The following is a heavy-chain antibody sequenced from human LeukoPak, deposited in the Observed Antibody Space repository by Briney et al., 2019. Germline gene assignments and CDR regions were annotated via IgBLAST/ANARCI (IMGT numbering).Heavy chain of an antibody. CDR3: ARLPLRYFDRLSDGYYFDY. V-gene: IGHV5-51*01. Sequence: GESLKISCKGSGYSFTSYWIGWVRQMPGKGLEWMGIIYPGDSDTRYSPSFQGQVTISADKSISTAYLQWSSLKASDTAMYYCARLPLRYFDRLSDGYYFDYWGQGTLVTVSS. D-gene: IGHD3-9*01. J-gene: IGHJ4*02. CDR1: GYSFTSYW. CDR2: IYPGDSDT.